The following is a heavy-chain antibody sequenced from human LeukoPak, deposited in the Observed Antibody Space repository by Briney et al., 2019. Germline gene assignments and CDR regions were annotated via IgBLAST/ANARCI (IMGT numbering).Heavy chain of an antibody. CDR3: ARGRQNFDY. V-gene: IGHV3-20*04. Sequence: GGSLRLSCAASGFTFDDYGMSLVRQAPGKGLELVSGINCSGGSTGYADSVKGRFTISRDNAKNLLYLQMNSLRAEDTALYYCARGRQNFDYWGQGTLVTVSS. J-gene: IGHJ4*02. CDR1: GFTFDDYG. CDR2: INCSGGST.